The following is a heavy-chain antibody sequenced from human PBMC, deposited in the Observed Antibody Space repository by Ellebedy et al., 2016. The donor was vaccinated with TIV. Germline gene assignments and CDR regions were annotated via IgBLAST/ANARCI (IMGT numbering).Heavy chain of an antibody. D-gene: IGHD1-14*01. Sequence: GGSLRLSXAASGFTFDDYAMHWIRQGPGKGLEWVSGISWTSGTIAYADSVKGRFTISRDNAKNSLYLQMNSLRTEDTALYYCVKDIQYRLPSEGCMDVWGQGTTVTVSS. CDR2: ISWTSGTI. V-gene: IGHV3-9*01. CDR1: GFTFDDYA. J-gene: IGHJ6*02. CDR3: VKDIQYRLPSEGCMDV.